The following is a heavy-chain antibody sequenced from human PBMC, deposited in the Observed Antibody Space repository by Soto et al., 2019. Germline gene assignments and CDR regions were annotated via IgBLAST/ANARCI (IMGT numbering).Heavy chain of an antibody. CDR2: ILVGGST. J-gene: IGHJ3*02. Sequence: EVQVLESGGGLVQPGGSLRLSCAASGFTCSSYDMSWVRQAPGKGLEWVSTILVGGSTHYPDSVKGRFTISRDNSKNTVFLQMSSLTPGDTAVYYCAKATATGGGAFDICGQGTVVTVSS. D-gene: IGHD2-8*02. V-gene: IGHV3-23*01. CDR3: AKATATGGGAFDI. CDR1: GFTCSSYD.